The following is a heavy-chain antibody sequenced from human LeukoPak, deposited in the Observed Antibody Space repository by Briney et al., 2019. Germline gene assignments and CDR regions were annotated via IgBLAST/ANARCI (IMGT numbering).Heavy chain of an antibody. J-gene: IGHJ3*02. CDR1: GFTFSSYA. CDR3: AKETVSGYGAFDI. CDR2: VSGSGAST. V-gene: IGHV3-23*01. D-gene: IGHD3-22*01. Sequence: GGSLRPSCAASGFTFSSYAMSWVRQAPGKGLEWVSGVSGSGASTYYPDSVKGRFTISRDNSKNTLYLQMNSLRAEDTAVYYCAKETVSGYGAFDIWGQGTMVTVSS.